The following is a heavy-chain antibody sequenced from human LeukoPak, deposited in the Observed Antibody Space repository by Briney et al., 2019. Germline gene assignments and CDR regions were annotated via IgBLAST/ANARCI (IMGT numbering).Heavy chain of an antibody. D-gene: IGHD4-17*01. CDR2: IYSDNT. Sequence: GGSLRLSCTVSGFTVSSNSMSWVRQAPGKGLEWVSFIYSDNTHYSDSVKGRFTISRDNSKNTLYLQMNSLRAEDTAVYYCAKDRSPSYGDFVFDCWGQGTLVTVSS. CDR3: AKDRSPSYGDFVFDC. V-gene: IGHV3-53*01. J-gene: IGHJ4*02. CDR1: GFTVSSNS.